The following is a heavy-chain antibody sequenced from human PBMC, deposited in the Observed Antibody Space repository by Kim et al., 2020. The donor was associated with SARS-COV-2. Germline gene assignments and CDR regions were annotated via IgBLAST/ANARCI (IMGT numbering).Heavy chain of an antibody. J-gene: IGHJ4*01. V-gene: IGHV4-34*01. Sequence: SETLSLTCAVYGGSFSGYYWSWIRQPPGKGLEWIGEINHSGSTNYNPALKSRVTISVDTSKNQFSLKLSSLTAADTAVYYCARGQYSSSWYGVKRHFDY. D-gene: IGHD6-13*01. CDR3: ARGQYSSSWYGVKRHFDY. CDR1: GGSFSGYY. CDR2: INHSGST.